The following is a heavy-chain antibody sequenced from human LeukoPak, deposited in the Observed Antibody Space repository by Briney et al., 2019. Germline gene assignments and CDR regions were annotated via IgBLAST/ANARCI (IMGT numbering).Heavy chain of an antibody. D-gene: IGHD4-17*01. V-gene: IGHV3-53*01. CDR1: GFTFSSYA. J-gene: IGHJ4*02. Sequence: GGSLRLSCAASGFTFSSYAMSWVRQAPGKGLEWVSVIYSGGSTYYADSVKGRFTISRDNSKNTLYLQMNSLRAEDTAVYYCTRDYGDYPFDYWGQGTLVTVSS. CDR3: TRDYGDYPFDY. CDR2: IYSGGST.